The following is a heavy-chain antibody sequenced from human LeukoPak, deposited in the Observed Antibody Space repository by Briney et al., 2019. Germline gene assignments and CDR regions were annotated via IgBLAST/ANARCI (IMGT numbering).Heavy chain of an antibody. V-gene: IGHV4-34*01. CDR1: GGSFSGYY. J-gene: IGHJ6*03. CDR3: ARQRADYFYHYMDV. Sequence: PSETLSLTCVVYGGSFSGYYWSWIRQPPGKGLEWIGEMNHSGITNYNPSLKSRVTISIDTSKNQFSLKVISVTAADTAVYYCARQRADYFYHYMDVWGKGTTVTVSS. CDR2: MNHSGIT.